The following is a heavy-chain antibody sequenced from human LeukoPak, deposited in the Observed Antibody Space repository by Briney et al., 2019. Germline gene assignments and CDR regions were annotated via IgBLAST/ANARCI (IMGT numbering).Heavy chain of an antibody. Sequence: GRSLRLSCAASGFTFSSYGMHWVRQAPGKGLEWVAVMLYDGGNKYYADSVKGRFTISRDNSKNTLYLQVNSLRPEDTAVYYCAKDPASGSSYYFYGMEVWGQGTTVTVSS. V-gene: IGHV3-30*18. J-gene: IGHJ6*02. D-gene: IGHD1-26*01. CDR3: AKDPASGSSYYFYGMEV. CDR2: MLYDGGNK. CDR1: GFTFSSYG.